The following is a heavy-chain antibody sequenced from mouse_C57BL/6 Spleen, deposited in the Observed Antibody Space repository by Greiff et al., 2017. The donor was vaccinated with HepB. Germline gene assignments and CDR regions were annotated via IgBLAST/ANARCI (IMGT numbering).Heavy chain of an antibody. CDR1: GYAFSSSW. V-gene: IGHV1-82*01. D-gene: IGHD2-4*01. J-gene: IGHJ3*01. CDR3: ATYYDYDDVLFAD. Sequence: QVQLQQSGPELVKPGASVKISCKASGYAFSSSWMNWVKQRPGKGLEWIGRIYPGDGDTNYNGKFKGKATLTADKSSSTAYMQLSSLTSEDSAVYFCATYYDYDDVLFADWGQGTLVTVSA. CDR2: IYPGDGDT.